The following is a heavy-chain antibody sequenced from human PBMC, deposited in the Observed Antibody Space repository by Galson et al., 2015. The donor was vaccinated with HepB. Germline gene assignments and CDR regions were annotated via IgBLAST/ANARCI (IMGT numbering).Heavy chain of an antibody. CDR3: TRDLCSDGDCYFDY. D-gene: IGHD2-15*01. CDR2: IRSTTYGETA. Sequence: SLRLSCAGSGFTFRDYGPNWNRQAPGNGLEWIGFIRSTTYGETAEYAATVKGRFSISRDDSNSIAYLQMNALTAEDTAVYYCTRDLCSDGDCYFDYWGQGTLVTVSS. J-gene: IGHJ4*02. CDR1: GFTFRDYG. V-gene: IGHV3-49*03.